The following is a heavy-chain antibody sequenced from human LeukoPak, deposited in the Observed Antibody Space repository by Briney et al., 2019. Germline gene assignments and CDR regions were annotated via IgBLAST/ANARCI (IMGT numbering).Heavy chain of an antibody. CDR3: AKGLYSIYYYYGMDV. D-gene: IGHD4-11*01. CDR2: ISGSGGST. V-gene: IGHV3-23*01. Sequence: PGGSLRLSCAASGFTFSSYAMSWVRQAPGKGLEWVSAISGSGGSTYYADSVKGRFTISRDNSKNTLYLQMNSLRAEDTAVYYCAKGLYSIYYYYGMDVWGQGTTVTDSS. J-gene: IGHJ6*02. CDR1: GFTFSSYA.